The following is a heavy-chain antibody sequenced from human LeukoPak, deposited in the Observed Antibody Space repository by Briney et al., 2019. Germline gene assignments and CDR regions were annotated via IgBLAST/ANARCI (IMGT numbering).Heavy chain of an antibody. D-gene: IGHD3-22*01. CDR3: ARRLGDSSGYYFGYFDF. V-gene: IGHV3-66*04. CDR2: IYSGGST. Sequence: GGSLRLSCAASGFTVSSNYMSWVRQAPGKGLEWVSVIYSGGSTYYADSVKGRFTISRDNSKNTLYLQMNSLRAEDTAVYYCARRLGDSSGYYFGYFDFWGQRTLVSVSS. J-gene: IGHJ4*02. CDR1: GFTVSSNY.